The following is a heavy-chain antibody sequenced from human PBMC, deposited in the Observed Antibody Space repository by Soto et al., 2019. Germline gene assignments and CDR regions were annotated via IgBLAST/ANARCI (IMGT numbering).Heavy chain of an antibody. CDR3: ARHRLVATIPEFDY. CDR1: GFTFSSYA. Sequence: QVQLVESGGGVVQPGRSLRLSCAASGFTFSSYAMHWVRQAPGKGLEWVAVISYDGGNKYYADSVKGRFTISRDNSKNTLYLQMNSLRAEDTAVYYCARHRLVATIPEFDYWGQGTLVTVSS. V-gene: IGHV3-30-3*01. D-gene: IGHD5-12*01. J-gene: IGHJ4*02. CDR2: ISYDGGNK.